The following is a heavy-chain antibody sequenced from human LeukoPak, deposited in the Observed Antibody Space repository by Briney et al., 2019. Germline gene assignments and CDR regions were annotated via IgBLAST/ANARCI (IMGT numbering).Heavy chain of an antibody. D-gene: IGHD3-9*01. Sequence: PGGSLRLSCAASGFPFSAYDMQLVRQAPGKGLEWGSGISRSGPTYYTDSVQGQFTISRDNSVSTLYLQLNTLRAEDTAIYYCAKGGYFGFDVWGQGTVVVVSA. CDR3: AKGGYFGFDV. V-gene: IGHV3-23*01. J-gene: IGHJ3*01. CDR1: GFPFSAYD. CDR2: ISRSGPT.